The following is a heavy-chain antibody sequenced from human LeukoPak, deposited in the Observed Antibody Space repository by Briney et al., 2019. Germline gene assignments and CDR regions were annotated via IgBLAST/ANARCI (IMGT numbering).Heavy chain of an antibody. J-gene: IGHJ4*02. D-gene: IGHD6-13*01. CDR1: GFIFTSYG. V-gene: IGHV3-30*19. CDR3: TRIKYSTSWSDDY. Sequence: PGGSLRLSCVASGFIFTSYGMHWVRQAPGKGLQWVALISSNGNNERYADSVKGRFSISRDNSKNTMYLRMNSLRAEDTAIYYCTRIKYSTSWSDDYWGQGALVTVSS. CDR2: ISSNGNNE.